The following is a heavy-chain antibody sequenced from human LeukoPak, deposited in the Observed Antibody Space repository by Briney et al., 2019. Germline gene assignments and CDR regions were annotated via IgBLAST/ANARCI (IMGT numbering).Heavy chain of an antibody. V-gene: IGHV3-53*01. CDR3: ARGAAGDN. Sequence: PGGSRTLSCAPSGFTDSSYHMRWPPRARGEAREWVTYIYSGGSTDYADSVKGRFTISRDNSKNTMYLQMNSLRAEDTAVYHCARGAAGDNWGQGTLVTVSS. J-gene: IGHJ4*02. CDR2: IYSGGST. CDR1: GFTDSSYH.